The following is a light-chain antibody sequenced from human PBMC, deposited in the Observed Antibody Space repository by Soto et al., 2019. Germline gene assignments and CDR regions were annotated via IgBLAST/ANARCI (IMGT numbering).Light chain of an antibody. V-gene: IGLV2-14*01. Sequence: QSVLTQPASVSGSLGQSITVSCTGTRSDVGGYNYVSWYQQSPGKVPKLMVFDVSSRPSGISARFSGSKSGNTASLTISGLRAEDEGVYYCSSYTSANTQVFGGGTKLTVL. CDR1: RSDVGGYNY. CDR2: DVS. CDR3: SSYTSANTQV. J-gene: IGLJ2*01.